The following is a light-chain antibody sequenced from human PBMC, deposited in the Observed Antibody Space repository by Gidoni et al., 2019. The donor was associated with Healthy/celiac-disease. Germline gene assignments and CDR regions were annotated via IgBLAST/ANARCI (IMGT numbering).Light chain of an antibody. J-gene: IGKJ3*01. Sequence: DFFLTHSPDSLLVSLGERATINCKSSQSVLYSSNNKNYLAWYQQKPGQPPKLLIYWASTRESGVPDRFSGSGSGTDFTLTISSLQAEDVAVYYCQQYYSTPGFTCGPGTKVDIK. V-gene: IGKV4-1*01. CDR3: QQYYSTPGFT. CDR2: WAS. CDR1: QSVLYSSNNKNY.